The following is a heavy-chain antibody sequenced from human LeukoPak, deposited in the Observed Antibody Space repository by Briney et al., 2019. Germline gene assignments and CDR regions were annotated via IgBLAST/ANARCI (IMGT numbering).Heavy chain of an antibody. Sequence: GESLKISCKGSGYSFTSYWIGWVRKMPGKGLEWMGIIYPGDSDTRYSPSFQGQVTISADKSISTAYLQWSSLKASDTAMYYCARRHPNSPWGYYGMDVWGQGTTVTVSS. CDR3: ARRHPNSPWGYYGMDV. CDR1: GYSFTSYW. V-gene: IGHV5-51*01. D-gene: IGHD3-16*01. J-gene: IGHJ6*02. CDR2: IYPGDSDT.